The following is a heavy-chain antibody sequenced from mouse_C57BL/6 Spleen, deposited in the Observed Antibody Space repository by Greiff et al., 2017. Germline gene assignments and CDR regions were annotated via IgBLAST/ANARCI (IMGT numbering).Heavy chain of an antibody. J-gene: IGHJ2*01. CDR1: GFTFSNYW. Sequence: EVKLMESGGGLVQPGGSMKLSCVASGFTFSNYWMNWVRQSPEKGLEWVAQIRLKSDNYATPYAESVKGRFTISRDDSKSSVYLQMNNLRAEDTGIYYCTGGDTTSRNYFDYWGQGTTLTVSS. CDR2: IRLKSDNYAT. V-gene: IGHV6-3*01. CDR3: TGGDTTSRNYFDY. D-gene: IGHD1-1*01.